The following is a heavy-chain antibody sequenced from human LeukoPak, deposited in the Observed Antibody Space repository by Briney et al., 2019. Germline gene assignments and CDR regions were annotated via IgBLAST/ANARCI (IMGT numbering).Heavy chain of an antibody. CDR1: GYTLTELS. Sequence: ASVKVSCKVSGYTLTELSMHWVRQAPGKGLEWMGGFDPEDGETIYAQKFQGRVTMTEDTSTDTAYTELSSLRSEDTAVYYCAREPFGKYSYYYYGMDVWGQGTTVTVSS. J-gene: IGHJ6*02. CDR2: FDPEDGET. CDR3: AREPFGKYSYYYYGMDV. D-gene: IGHD3-10*01. V-gene: IGHV1-24*01.